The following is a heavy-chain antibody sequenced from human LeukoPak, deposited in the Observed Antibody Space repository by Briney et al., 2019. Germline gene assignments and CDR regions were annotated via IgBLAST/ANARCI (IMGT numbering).Heavy chain of an antibody. Sequence: GGSLRLSCVASGFTFSTYVMGWVRQVPGKGLEWVSSVSESGVGTYYADSVKGRFTITRDNSKNTLYLQMNSLRAEDTAVYYCAKDFYDSSGYFRVPHLFDYWGQGTLVTVSS. V-gene: IGHV3-23*01. CDR2: VSESGVGT. CDR3: AKDFYDSSGYFRVPHLFDY. CDR1: GFTFSTYV. J-gene: IGHJ4*02. D-gene: IGHD3-22*01.